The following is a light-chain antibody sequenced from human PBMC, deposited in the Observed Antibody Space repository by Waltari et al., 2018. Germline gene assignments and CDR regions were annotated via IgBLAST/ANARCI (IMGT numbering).Light chain of an antibody. J-gene: IGKJ1*01. CDR2: GAS. CDR1: QSVSRA. V-gene: IGKV3-20*01. CDR3: QHYVRLPAT. Sequence: EIVLTQSPGSLSSSPGERVTLSCTASQSVSRALAWYQQKPGQAPRLLIFGASNRDTGSPDRFKGSGYGTDFRLTISRLEPEDFAVYYCQHYVRLPATFGRGTKVEIK.